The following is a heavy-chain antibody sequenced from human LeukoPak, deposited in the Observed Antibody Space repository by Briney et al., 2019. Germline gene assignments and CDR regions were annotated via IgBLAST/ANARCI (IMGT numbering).Heavy chain of an antibody. CDR3: ARENMGRGVIIFDY. J-gene: IGHJ4*02. V-gene: IGHV3-33*01. CDR1: GFTFSSYG. Sequence: GGSLRLSCAASGFTFSSYGMHWVRQAPGKGLEWVAVIWYDGSNKYYADSVKGRFTISRDNSKNTLYLQMNSLRAEDTAVYYCARENMGRGVIIFDYWGPGTLVTVSS. CDR2: IWYDGSNK. D-gene: IGHD3-10*01.